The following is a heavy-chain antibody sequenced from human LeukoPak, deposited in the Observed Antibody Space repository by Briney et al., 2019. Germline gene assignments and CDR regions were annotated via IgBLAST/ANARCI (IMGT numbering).Heavy chain of an antibody. V-gene: IGHV3-20*04. J-gene: IGHJ4*02. D-gene: IGHD4-11*01. CDR2: INWNGGST. CDR3: ARAPRDDYSNYFDY. Sequence: GGSLRLSCAASGFTFSSYAMSWVRQAPGKGLEWVSGINWNGGSTGYADSVKGRFTISRDNAKNSLYLQMNSLRAEDTALYYCARAPRDDYSNYFDYWGQGTLVTVSS. CDR1: GFTFSSYA.